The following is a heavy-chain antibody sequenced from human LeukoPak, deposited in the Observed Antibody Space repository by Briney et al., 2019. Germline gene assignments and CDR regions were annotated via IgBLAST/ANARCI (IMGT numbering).Heavy chain of an antibody. V-gene: IGHV3-21*01. CDR2: ISSSSSYI. CDR1: VFTFSSYS. J-gene: IGHJ4*02. CDR3: ARVAHSGSSRYFDY. D-gene: IGHD1-26*01. Sequence: GGTLRLSCAASVFTFSSYSMHGVRQARGKGLEGVSAISSSSSYIYYADSVKDRFTISRDNSKNTLHVHMNSLIAEDRAVYFCARVAHSGSSRYFDYWGQGTLVTVSS.